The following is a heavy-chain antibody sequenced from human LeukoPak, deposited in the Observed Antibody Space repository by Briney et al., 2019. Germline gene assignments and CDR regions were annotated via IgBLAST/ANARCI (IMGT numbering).Heavy chain of an antibody. Sequence: SVKVSSKASGGTFSSYAISWVRQAPGQGLEWMGRIIPILGIANYAQKFQGRVTITADKSTSTAYMELSSLRSEDTAVYYCARRGGLSDFDYWGQGTLVTVSS. CDR2: IIPILGIA. J-gene: IGHJ4*02. CDR1: GGTFSSYA. V-gene: IGHV1-69*04. D-gene: IGHD3-16*01. CDR3: ARRGGLSDFDY.